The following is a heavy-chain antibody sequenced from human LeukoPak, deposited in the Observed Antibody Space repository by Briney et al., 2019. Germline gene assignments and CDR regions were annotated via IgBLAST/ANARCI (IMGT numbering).Heavy chain of an antibody. CDR2: SDRDGNT. CDR3: ARDRSGSTH. CDR1: GFTFSSYA. J-gene: IGHJ4*02. D-gene: IGHD1-26*01. V-gene: IGHV3-23*01. Sequence: GGSLRLSCAVSGFTFSSYAMTWIRQAPGKGLEWVSTSDRDGNTYYADSVAGRFTISRDNSKNTLYLQMNSLRAEDTAIYYCARDRSGSTHWGQGSLVTVSS.